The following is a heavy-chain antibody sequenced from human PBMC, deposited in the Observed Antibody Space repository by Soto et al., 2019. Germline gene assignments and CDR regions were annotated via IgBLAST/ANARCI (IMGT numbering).Heavy chain of an antibody. J-gene: IGHJ4*02. CDR1: GFTLSYHY. V-gene: IGHV3-72*01. CDR3: VRATYFSDSSGYTRCLDY. Sequence: GGSLRLSCAGSGFTLSYHYIDWVRQAPGKGLEWVGRSRDKPQGYSTTYAASVKGRFTASRDVSKNSAYLQMNSLKTEDTAVYYCVRATYFSDSSGYTRCLDYWGQGTLVTVSS. CDR2: SRDKPQGYST. D-gene: IGHD3-22*01.